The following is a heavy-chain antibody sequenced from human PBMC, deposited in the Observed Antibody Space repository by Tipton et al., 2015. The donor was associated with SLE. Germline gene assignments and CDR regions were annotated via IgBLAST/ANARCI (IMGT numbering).Heavy chain of an antibody. Sequence: GSLRLSCVASGFTFSDHYMDWVRQAPGKGLEWVGRIRKKANSYSTEYAASVKGRFSVSRDDSENSLYLQMNSLKTEDTAVYYCASWDDNSGYFYVGYFDYWGHGTPVTVSS. CDR1: GFTFSDHY. D-gene: IGHD3-22*01. V-gene: IGHV3-72*01. CDR3: ASWDDNSGYFYVGYFDY. J-gene: IGHJ4*01. CDR2: IRKKANSYST.